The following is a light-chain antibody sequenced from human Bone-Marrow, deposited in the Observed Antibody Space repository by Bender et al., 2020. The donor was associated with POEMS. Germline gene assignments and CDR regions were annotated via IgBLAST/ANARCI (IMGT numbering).Light chain of an antibody. CDR1: STDVGAFDY. CDR2: GVS. Sequence: QSALTQPASVSGSPGQSITISCTGTSTDVGAFDYVSWYQQHPGEAPKLMIYGVSNRPSGVSNRFSGSKSANTASLTISGLQADDEADYYCSSYTSLSDFDVFGSGTKVTVL. CDR3: SSYTSLSDFDV. J-gene: IGLJ1*01. V-gene: IGLV2-14*03.